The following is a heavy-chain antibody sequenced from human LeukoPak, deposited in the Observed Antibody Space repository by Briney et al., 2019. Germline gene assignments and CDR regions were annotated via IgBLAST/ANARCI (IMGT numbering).Heavy chain of an antibody. CDR1: GFTSSSYS. J-gene: IGHJ4*02. D-gene: IGHD3-22*01. CDR3: ARAYDSSGYVSDY. CDR2: ISSSSSTI. Sequence: GGSLRLSCAASGFTSSSYSMNWVRQAPREVLEWVSYISSSSSTIYYADSVKGRFTISRDNAKNSLYLQMNSLRDEDTAVYYCARAYDSSGYVSDYWGQGTLVTVSS. V-gene: IGHV3-48*02.